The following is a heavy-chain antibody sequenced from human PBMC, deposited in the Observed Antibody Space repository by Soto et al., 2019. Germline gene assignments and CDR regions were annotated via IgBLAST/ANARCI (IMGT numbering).Heavy chain of an antibody. D-gene: IGHD2-15*01. V-gene: IGHV1-8*01. Sequence: ASVKVSCKASGYTFTSYDINWVRQATGQGLEWMGWMNPNSGNTGYAQKFQGRVTMTRNTSISTAYMELGSLRSEDTAVYYCVRRSAATRVNYYYYMDVWGKGTTVTVSS. CDR2: MNPNSGNT. J-gene: IGHJ6*03. CDR1: GYTFTSYD. CDR3: VRRSAATRVNYYYYMDV.